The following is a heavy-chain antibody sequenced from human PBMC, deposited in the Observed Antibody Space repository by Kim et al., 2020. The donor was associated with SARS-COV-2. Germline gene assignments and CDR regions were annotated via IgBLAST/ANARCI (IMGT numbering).Heavy chain of an antibody. CDR2: ISSSSSYI. Sequence: GGSLRLFCAASGFTFSSYSMNWVRQAPGKGLEWVSSISSSSSYIYYADSVKGRFTISRDNAKNSLYLQMNSLRAEDTAVYYCARAPGSGWPNFDYWGQGTLVTVSS. J-gene: IGHJ4*02. CDR3: ARAPGSGWPNFDY. D-gene: IGHD6-19*01. V-gene: IGHV3-21*01. CDR1: GFTFSSYS.